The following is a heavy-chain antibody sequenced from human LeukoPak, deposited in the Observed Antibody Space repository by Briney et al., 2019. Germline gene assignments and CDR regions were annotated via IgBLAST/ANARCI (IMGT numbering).Heavy chain of an antibody. CDR2: IYYSGGT. CDR1: GGSISSYY. CDR3: ARDRGDSSSWGGDYFDY. V-gene: IGHV4-59*01. J-gene: IGHJ4*02. Sequence: SETLSLTCTVSGGSISSYYWSWIRQPPGKGLEWIGYIYYSGGTNYNPSLKSRVTISVDTSKNQFSLKLSSVTAADTAVYYCARDRGDSSSWGGDYFDYWGQGTLVTVSS. D-gene: IGHD6-13*01.